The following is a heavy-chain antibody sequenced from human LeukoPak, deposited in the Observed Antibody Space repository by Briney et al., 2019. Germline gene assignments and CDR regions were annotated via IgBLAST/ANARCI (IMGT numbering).Heavy chain of an antibody. CDR3: ARGPQNTAMVWELDY. J-gene: IGHJ4*02. Sequence: SVKVSCKXSGGTFSSYAISWVRQAPGQGLEWMGGIIPIFGTANYAQKFQGRVTITTDESTSTAYMELSSLRSEDTAVYYCARGPQNTAMVWELDYWGQGTLVTVSS. CDR1: GGTFSSYA. V-gene: IGHV1-69*05. CDR2: IIPIFGTA. D-gene: IGHD5-18*01.